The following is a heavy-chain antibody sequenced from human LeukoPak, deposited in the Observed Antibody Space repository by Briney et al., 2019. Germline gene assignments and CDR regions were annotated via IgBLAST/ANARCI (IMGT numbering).Heavy chain of an antibody. V-gene: IGHV3-30-3*01. CDR2: ISYDGSNE. Sequence: PGGSLRLSCVVSGFTLSSYAMHWVRQAPGKGLEWVAVISYDGSNEYYADSVKGRFTISRDTSKNTLDLQMSSLRAEDTAVYYCARDGGPYRYFRGRIDYWGQGTLVTVSS. D-gene: IGHD3-16*01. CDR3: ARDGGPYRYFRGRIDY. J-gene: IGHJ4*02. CDR1: GFTLSSYA.